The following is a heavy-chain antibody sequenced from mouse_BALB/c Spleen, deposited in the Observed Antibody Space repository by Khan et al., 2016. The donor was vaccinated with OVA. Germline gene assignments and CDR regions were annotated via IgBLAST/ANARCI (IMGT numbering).Heavy chain of an antibody. V-gene: IGHV9-3-1*01. CDR1: GYTFTNYG. J-gene: IGHJ1*01. CDR3: ARVGNYWDFDV. Sequence: QVQLKESGPELKKPGETVKISCKASGYTFTNYGMTWVKQAPGKGLKWMGWINTYTGEPTYADDFKGRFAFSLETSATTASLQINNLKNEDTATYFCARVGNYWDFDVWGAGTTVTVSS. CDR2: INTYTGEP. D-gene: IGHD2-1*01.